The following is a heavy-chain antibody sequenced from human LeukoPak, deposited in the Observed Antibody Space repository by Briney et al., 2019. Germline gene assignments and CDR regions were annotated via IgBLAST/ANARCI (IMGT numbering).Heavy chain of an antibody. D-gene: IGHD3-22*01. CDR3: AKGSGSYAYDIFDI. J-gene: IGHJ3*02. Sequence: GGSLRLSCVASGFTFINHAMTWVRQAPGKGLEWVSGIGGSGDSAYYADSVRGRSTISRDNSKNTLYLQINSLRAEDTATYYCAKGSGSYAYDIFDIWGQGTMLTVSS. CDR2: IGGSGDSA. V-gene: IGHV3-23*01. CDR1: GFTFINHA.